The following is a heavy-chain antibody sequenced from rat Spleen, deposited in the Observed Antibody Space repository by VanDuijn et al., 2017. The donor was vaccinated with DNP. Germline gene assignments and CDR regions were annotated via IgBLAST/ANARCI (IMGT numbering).Heavy chain of an antibody. Sequence: VQQSGGGLVEPGRSMKLSCVASGIIFSDCDMAWVRQAPRKGLEWVAYMRYEGDNTYRGDSVKGRFSISRDNAKSTLYLQMNSLRSEDTATYYCARGNYPGINTFDYWGQGVMVTVSS. CDR3: ARGNYPGINTFDY. D-gene: IGHD1-4*01. V-gene: IGHV5-22*01. CDR1: GIIFSDCD. CDR2: MRYEGDNT. J-gene: IGHJ2*01.